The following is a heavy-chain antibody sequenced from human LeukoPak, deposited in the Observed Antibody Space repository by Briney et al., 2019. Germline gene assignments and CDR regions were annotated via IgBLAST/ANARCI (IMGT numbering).Heavy chain of an antibody. CDR3: ARAVAIFGVVYYMDV. V-gene: IGHV3-23*01. CDR1: GFTFSSYA. J-gene: IGHJ6*03. D-gene: IGHD3-3*01. Sequence: PGGSLRLSCAASGFTFSSYAMSWVRQAPGKGLEWVSAISGSGGSTYYADSVKGRFTISRDNAKNSLYLQMNGLRAEDTALYYCARAVAIFGVVYYMDVWGKGTTVTVSS. CDR2: ISGSGGST.